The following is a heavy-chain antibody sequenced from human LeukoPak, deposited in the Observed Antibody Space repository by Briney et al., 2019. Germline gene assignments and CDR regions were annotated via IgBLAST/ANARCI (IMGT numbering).Heavy chain of an antibody. J-gene: IGHJ4*02. CDR3: AKARGYCSSTSCFRPFDY. CDR1: GFTFNYYG. D-gene: IGHD2-2*01. Sequence: GGSLRLSCAVSGFTFNYYGMHWVRQAPGKGLEWVAFIRYDGSNKYYTDPVKGRFTISRDNPKNTLYLQMNSLRAEDTAVYYCAKARGYCSSTSCFRPFDYWGQGTLVTVSS. V-gene: IGHV3-30*02. CDR2: IRYDGSNK.